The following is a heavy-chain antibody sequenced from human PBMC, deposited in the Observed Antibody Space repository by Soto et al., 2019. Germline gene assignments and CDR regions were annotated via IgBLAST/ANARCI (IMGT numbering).Heavy chain of an antibody. V-gene: IGHV4-34*01. J-gene: IGHJ3*02. CDR2: INHSGST. CDR3: ARCNTADAFDI. Sequence: SETLSLTCAVYGGSFSGYYWSWIRQPPGKGLEWIGEINHSGSTNYNPSLKSRVTISVDTSKNQFSLKLSSVTAADTAVYYCARCNTADAFDIWGQGTMVTVSS. CDR1: GGSFSGYY.